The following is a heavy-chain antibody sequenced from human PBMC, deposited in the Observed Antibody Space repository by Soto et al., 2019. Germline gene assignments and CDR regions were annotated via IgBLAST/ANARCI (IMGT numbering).Heavy chain of an antibody. Sequence: PSETLSLTCTVSGGSISSYYWSWIRQPAGKGLEWIGRIYTSGSTNYNPSLKSRVTMSVDTSKNQFSLKLSSVTAADTAVYYWARDRANNWNRNGFDPWGQGTLVTVSS. CDR2: IYTSGST. J-gene: IGHJ5*02. CDR3: ARDRANNWNRNGFDP. V-gene: IGHV4-4*07. D-gene: IGHD1-20*01. CDR1: GGSISSYY.